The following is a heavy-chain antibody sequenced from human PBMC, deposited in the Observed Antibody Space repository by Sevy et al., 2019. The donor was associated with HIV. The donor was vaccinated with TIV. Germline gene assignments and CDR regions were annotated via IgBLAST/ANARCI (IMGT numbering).Heavy chain of an antibody. CDR1: GYTFTGYN. J-gene: IGHJ4*02. D-gene: IGHD3-3*01. V-gene: IGHV1-2*06. CDR2: INPNSDGT. CDR3: ARGANFLRPSYYFDY. Sequence: ASVKVSCKASGYTFTGYNIHWLRQAPGQGLEWMGRINPNSDGTNYAQKFQGRVTMTSDTSISTAYMELSRLRSDDTAASYSARGANFLRPSYYFDYWGQGTLVTVSS.